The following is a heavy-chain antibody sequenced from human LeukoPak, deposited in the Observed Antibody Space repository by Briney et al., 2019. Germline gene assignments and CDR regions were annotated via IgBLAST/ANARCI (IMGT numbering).Heavy chain of an antibody. J-gene: IGHJ4*02. V-gene: IGHV4-39*01. D-gene: IGHD3-22*01. CDR3: ARHGGPYYYDSSAYFDY. Sequence: SEALSLTCTVSGGSISSMSYYWGWIRQPPGKGLEWIGSIYYSGSTYDNPSLKSRVTISLDKSKNQFSLKLSSVTAADTAVYYRARHGGPYYYDSSAYFDYWGQGTLVTVSS. CDR1: GGSISSMSYY. CDR2: IYYSGST.